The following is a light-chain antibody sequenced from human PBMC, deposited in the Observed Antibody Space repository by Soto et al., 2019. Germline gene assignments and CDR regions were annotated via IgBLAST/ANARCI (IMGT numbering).Light chain of an antibody. V-gene: IGLV2-14*03. CDR2: DVS. J-gene: IGLJ2*01. Sequence: QSALTQPASVSGSPGQWITLSCTGTSSDVGGYNYVSWYQQHPGTAPKLLIYDVSNRPSGVSKRFSGSKSGNTASLTISGLLAEDEADYYGSSYTSSSTMVFGGGTKLTVL. CDR1: SSDVGGYNY. CDR3: SSYTSSSTMV.